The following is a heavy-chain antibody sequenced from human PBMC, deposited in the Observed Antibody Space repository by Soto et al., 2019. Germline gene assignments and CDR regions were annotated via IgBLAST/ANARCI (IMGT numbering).Heavy chain of an antibody. D-gene: IGHD6-6*01. CDR1: GFTFSSYA. Sequence: PGGSLRLSCSASGFTFSSYAMHWVRQAPGKGLEYVSAISSNGGSTYYADSVKGRFTISRDNSKNTLYLQMSSLRAEDTAVYYCVKTDIAARPLNYYYYGMDVGGQGTTGT. CDR3: VKTDIAARPLNYYYYGMDV. V-gene: IGHV3-64D*06. CDR2: ISSNGGST. J-gene: IGHJ6*02.